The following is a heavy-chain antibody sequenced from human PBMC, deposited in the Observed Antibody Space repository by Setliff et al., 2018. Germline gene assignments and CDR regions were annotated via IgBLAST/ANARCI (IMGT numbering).Heavy chain of an antibody. D-gene: IGHD5-12*01. Sequence: PGGSLRLSCAASGFSFSFYSMDWVRQAPGKGLEWVSSISSTSGHIYYPDSVKGRFTASRDNAKNSLYLQMNSLRAEDTALYYCARWGGSDPDAFDLWGQGTMVTVSS. CDR1: GFSFSFYS. CDR3: ARWGGSDPDAFDL. J-gene: IGHJ3*01. CDR2: ISSTSGHI. V-gene: IGHV3-21*01.